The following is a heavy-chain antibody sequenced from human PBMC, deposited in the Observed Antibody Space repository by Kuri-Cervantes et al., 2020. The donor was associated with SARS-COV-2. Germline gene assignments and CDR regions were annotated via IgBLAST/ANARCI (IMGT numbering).Heavy chain of an antibody. Sequence: GSLRLSCTVSGGSISSYYWSWIRQPAGKGLEWIGRIYTSGSTNYNPSLKSRVTMSVDTSKNQFSLKLSSVTAADTAVYYCAREYYDILTGHQLFDYWGQGTRVTVSS. CDR3: AREYYDILTGHQLFDY. V-gene: IGHV4-4*07. CDR2: IYTSGST. CDR1: GGSISSYY. J-gene: IGHJ4*02. D-gene: IGHD3-9*01.